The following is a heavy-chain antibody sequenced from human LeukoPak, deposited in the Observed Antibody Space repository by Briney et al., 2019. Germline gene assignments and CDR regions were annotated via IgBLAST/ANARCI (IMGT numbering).Heavy chain of an antibody. Sequence: SVKVSCKASGGTFSSYAISWVRQAPGQGLEWMGGIIPIFGTANYAQKFQGRVTITADKSTSTAYMELSSLRSEDTAVYYCARALLGYYYDSSGFPLDAFDIWGQGTMVAVSS. CDR3: ARALLGYYYDSSGFPLDAFDI. J-gene: IGHJ3*02. CDR2: IIPIFGTA. D-gene: IGHD3-22*01. CDR1: GGTFSSYA. V-gene: IGHV1-69*06.